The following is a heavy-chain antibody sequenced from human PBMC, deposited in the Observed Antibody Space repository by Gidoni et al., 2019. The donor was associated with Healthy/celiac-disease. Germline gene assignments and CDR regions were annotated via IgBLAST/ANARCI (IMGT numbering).Heavy chain of an antibody. CDR3: TTYYDFWSGYFDY. CDR1: GFTFGDYA. Sequence: EVQLVESGGGLVNPGRSLRLSCTASGFTFGDYAMSWFRQAPGKGLEWVGFIRSKAYGGTTEYAASVKGRFTISRDDSKSIAYLQMNSLKTEDTAVYYCTTYYDFWSGYFDYWGQGTLVTVSS. D-gene: IGHD3-3*01. V-gene: IGHV3-49*05. CDR2: IRSKAYGGTT. J-gene: IGHJ4*02.